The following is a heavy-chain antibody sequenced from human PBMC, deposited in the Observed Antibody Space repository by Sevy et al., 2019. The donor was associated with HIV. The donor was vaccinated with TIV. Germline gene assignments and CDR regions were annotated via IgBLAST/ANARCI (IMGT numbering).Heavy chain of an antibody. CDR3: ARDLGYCSSTSCRTPYYYYGMDV. V-gene: IGHV3-33*01. Sequence: GGSLRLSCAASGFTFSSYGMHWVRQAPGKGLEWVAAIWYDGSIKYYADSVKGRFTISRDNSKNTLYMQMNSLRAEDTAVYYCARDLGYCSSTSCRTPYYYYGMDVWGQGTTVTVSS. D-gene: IGHD2-2*01. CDR2: IWYDGSIK. J-gene: IGHJ6*02. CDR1: GFTFSSYG.